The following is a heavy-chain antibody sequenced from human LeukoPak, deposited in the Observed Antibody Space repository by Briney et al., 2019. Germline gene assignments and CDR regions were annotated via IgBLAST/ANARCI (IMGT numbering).Heavy chain of an antibody. V-gene: IGHV4-39*01. Sequence: SETLSLTCTVSGGSISDINYYWGWIRQPPGKGLEWIASIYYSGSTYYNPSLKSRVTISVDTSKKQFSLKLSSVTAADTAVYYCARGRSYDYWGQGTLVTVSS. J-gene: IGHJ4*02. CDR2: IYYSGST. D-gene: IGHD3-10*01. CDR3: ARGRSYDY. CDR1: GGSISDINYY.